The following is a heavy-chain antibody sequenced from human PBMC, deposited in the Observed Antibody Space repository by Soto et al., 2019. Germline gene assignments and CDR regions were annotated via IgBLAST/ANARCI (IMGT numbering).Heavy chain of an antibody. Sequence: SETLSLTCAVSGHSISSGFYYWGWFRQPPGKGLEWIGSIYHTDSTYYTPSLKSRVTMSVDTSKNQLSLKLSSMTAADTAVYFCARYGYSYSARLFDYWGQGTRVTVSS. V-gene: IGHV4-38-2*01. CDR1: GHSISSGFYY. J-gene: IGHJ4*02. D-gene: IGHD5-18*01. CDR3: ARYGYSYSARLFDY. CDR2: IYHTDST.